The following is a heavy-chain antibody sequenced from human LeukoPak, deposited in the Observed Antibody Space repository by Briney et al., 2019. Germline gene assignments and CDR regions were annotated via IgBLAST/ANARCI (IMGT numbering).Heavy chain of an antibody. CDR2: LSTSGDST. J-gene: IGHJ6*02. CDR1: RFTFSSYA. V-gene: IGHV3-23*01. Sequence: GGSLRLSCAASRFTFSSYAMSWVRQAPGKGLEWVSGLSTSGDSTYYAASVKGRFTVSRDDSKNTLYLQMSSLRAEDTAVYYCAKDDTRGDYYYYGMDVWGQGTTVTVSS. CDR3: AKDDTRGDYYYYGMDV.